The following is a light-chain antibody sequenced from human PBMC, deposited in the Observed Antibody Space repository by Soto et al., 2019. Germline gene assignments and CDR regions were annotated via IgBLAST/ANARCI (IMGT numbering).Light chain of an antibody. J-gene: IGKJ5*01. CDR2: GAS. CDR1: QSVSSSY. V-gene: IGKV3-20*01. CDR3: QQYGSSPPGIT. Sequence: EIVLTQSPGTLSLSPGERATLSCRASQSVSSSYLAWYQQKPGQAPRLLIYGASSRATGIPDRFSGSGSGTDFTLTISRLEPEDFAVYYCQQYGSSPPGITFGQATPLEIK.